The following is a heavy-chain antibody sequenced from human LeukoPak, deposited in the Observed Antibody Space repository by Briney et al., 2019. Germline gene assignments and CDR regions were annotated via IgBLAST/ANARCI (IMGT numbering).Heavy chain of an antibody. CDR2: IYYSGST. V-gene: IGHV4-39*01. CDR3: ARHLYGSGLHRIDY. CDR1: GGSISSSSYY. D-gene: IGHD6-19*01. Sequence: PSETLSLTCTVSGGSISSSSYYWGWIRQSPGKGLEWIGSIYYSGSTYYNPSLKSRVTISVDTSKNQFSLKLSCVTAADTAVYYCARHLYGSGLHRIDYWGQGTLVSVSS. J-gene: IGHJ4*02.